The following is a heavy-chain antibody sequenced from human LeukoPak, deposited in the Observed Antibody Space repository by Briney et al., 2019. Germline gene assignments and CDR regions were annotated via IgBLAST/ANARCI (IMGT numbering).Heavy chain of an antibody. Sequence: PGGSLSLTCAASGFTFSSYAMHWVRQAPGKGLEWVAVISYDGSNKYYADSVKGRFTISRDNSKNTLYLQMNSLRAEDTAVYYCARDPIGYCSSTSCHYFDYWGHGTLVTVSS. CDR1: GFTFSSYA. CDR3: ARDPIGYCSSTSCHYFDY. D-gene: IGHD2-2*01. CDR2: ISYDGSNK. V-gene: IGHV3-30-3*01. J-gene: IGHJ4*01.